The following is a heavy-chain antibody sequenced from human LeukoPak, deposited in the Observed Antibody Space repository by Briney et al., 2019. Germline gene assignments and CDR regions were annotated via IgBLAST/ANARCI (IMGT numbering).Heavy chain of an antibody. CDR3: ARDTSFYYYYYMDV. CDR2: IYYSGST. V-gene: IGHV4-39*07. Sequence: SETLSLTCTVSGGSISSSSYYWGWIRQPPGKGLEWIGSIYYSGSTYYNPSLKSRVTISVDTSKNQLSLKLSSVTAADTAVYYCARDTSFYYYYYMDVWGKGTTVTVSS. J-gene: IGHJ6*03. D-gene: IGHD3-16*01. CDR1: GGSISSSSYY.